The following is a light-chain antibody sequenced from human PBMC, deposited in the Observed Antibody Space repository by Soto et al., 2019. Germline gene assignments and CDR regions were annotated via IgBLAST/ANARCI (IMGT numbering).Light chain of an antibody. CDR2: DTS. V-gene: IGLV7-46*01. CDR3: LLSYRGPRGDVV. J-gene: IGLJ2*01. CDR1: TGAVTSGHY. Sequence: QSVVTQEPSLTVSPGGTVTLTCGSSTGAVTSGHYPYWFQQKPGQAPRTLIYDTSNKHSWTPARFSGSLLGGKAALTLSGAQPEDEAEYYCLLSYRGPRGDVVFGGGTKLTVL.